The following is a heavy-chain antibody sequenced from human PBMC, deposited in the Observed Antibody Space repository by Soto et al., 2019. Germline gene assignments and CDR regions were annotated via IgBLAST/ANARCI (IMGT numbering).Heavy chain of an antibody. V-gene: IGHV4-31*03. CDR3: AREESDCRGPSWLDP. Sequence: PSETLSLTCTVSGGSISGGAYYWSWIRQHPGKGLEWIGYIFYTGSTFYNPSLKSRVAISVDTSKNQFSLKLNSVTAADTAVYYCAREESDCRGPSWLDPSGQGTLVTVSS. CDR2: IFYTGST. CDR1: GGSISGGAYY. D-gene: IGHD2-15*01. J-gene: IGHJ5*02.